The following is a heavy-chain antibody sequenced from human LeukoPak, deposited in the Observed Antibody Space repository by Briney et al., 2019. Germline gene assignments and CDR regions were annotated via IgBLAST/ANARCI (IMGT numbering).Heavy chain of an antibody. D-gene: IGHD5-12*01. CDR3: ARGEFSGLEY. Sequence: GGSLRLSCAASGFTFSSYAMHWVRQAPGKGPEWVAVILYDGSNKYYADSVKGRLTISRDNSKNTLYLQTNSLRAEDTAVYYCARGEFSGLEYWGQGTLVTVSS. V-gene: IGHV3-30-3*01. CDR1: GFTFSSYA. CDR2: ILYDGSNK. J-gene: IGHJ4*02.